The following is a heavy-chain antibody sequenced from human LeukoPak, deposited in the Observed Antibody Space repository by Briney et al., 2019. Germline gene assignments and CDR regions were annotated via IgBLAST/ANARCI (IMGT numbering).Heavy chain of an antibody. CDR1: GFTFSSYV. V-gene: IGHV3-48*01. Sequence: GGSLRLSCAASGFTFSSYVMSWVRQAPGKGLEWVSYINHNGKTIYYADSVKGRFTISRDNSKNTLYLQMNSLRAEDTAVYYCAKMRWELLYYFDYWGQGTLVTVSS. CDR2: INHNGKTI. CDR3: AKMRWELLYYFDY. D-gene: IGHD1-26*01. J-gene: IGHJ4*02.